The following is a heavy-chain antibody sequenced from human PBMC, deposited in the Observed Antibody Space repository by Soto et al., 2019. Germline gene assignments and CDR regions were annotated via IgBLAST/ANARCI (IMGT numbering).Heavy chain of an antibody. Sequence: SETLSLTCTVSGGSISSSSYYWGWIRQPPGKGLEWIGYIYYSGSTYYNPSLKSRVTISVDTSKNQFSLKLSSVTAADTAVYYCARASLLGYSGYDLDYWGQGTLVTVSS. CDR2: IYYSGST. D-gene: IGHD5-12*01. CDR1: GGSISSSSYY. CDR3: ARASLLGYSGYDLDY. V-gene: IGHV4-30-4*08. J-gene: IGHJ4*02.